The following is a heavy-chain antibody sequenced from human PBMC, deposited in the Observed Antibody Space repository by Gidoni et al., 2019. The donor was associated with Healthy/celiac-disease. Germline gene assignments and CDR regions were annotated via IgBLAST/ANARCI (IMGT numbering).Heavy chain of an antibody. CDR1: GAASSSNNYR. CDR3: AGRDCWGVAATGMRDY. J-gene: IGHJ4*02. D-gene: IGHD2-21*02. V-gene: IGHV4-39*01. CDR2: ICSSGRT. Sequence: QLQLQASGPGRGTPSETLALTCTVPGAASSSNNYRWGWLRQPPGKGLEWIGRICSSGRTYYNPSLESRGTISVSTSKNQFSLKLSSMTGADTAVYYCAGRDCWGVAATGMRDYWGQGTLVTVSS.